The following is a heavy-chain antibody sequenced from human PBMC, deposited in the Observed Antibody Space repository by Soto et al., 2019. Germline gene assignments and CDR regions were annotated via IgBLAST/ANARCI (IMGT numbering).Heavy chain of an antibody. V-gene: IGHV4-34*01. CDR3: ARGPHKYYGGNPPAPAALDY. Sequence: QVQLQQWGAGLLKPSETLSLTCAVYGGSFSGYYWSWIRQPPGKGLEWIGEINHSGSTNYNPSLKSRVTISVDTSKNQFSLKLSSVTAADTAVYYCARGPHKYYGGNPPAPAALDYWGQGTLVTVSS. CDR1: GGSFSGYY. J-gene: IGHJ4*02. D-gene: IGHD4-17*01. CDR2: INHSGST.